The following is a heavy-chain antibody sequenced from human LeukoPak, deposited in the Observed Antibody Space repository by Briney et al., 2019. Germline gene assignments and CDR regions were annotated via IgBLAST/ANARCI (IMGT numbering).Heavy chain of an antibody. CDR2: ISAYNGNT. V-gene: IGHV1-18*01. J-gene: IGHJ3*02. Sequence: GASVKVSCKASGYTLTSYGISWVRQAPGQGLEWMGWISAYNGNTNYAQKLQGRVTMTTDTSTSTAYMELRSLRSDDTAVYYCARSDLNYYDSSGLTGGDAFDIWGQGTMVTVSS. D-gene: IGHD3-22*01. CDR3: ARSDLNYYDSSGLTGGDAFDI. CDR1: GYTLTSYG.